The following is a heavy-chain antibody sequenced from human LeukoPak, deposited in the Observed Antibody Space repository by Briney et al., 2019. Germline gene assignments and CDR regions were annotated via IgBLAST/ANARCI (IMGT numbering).Heavy chain of an antibody. CDR2: INPNSGGT. CDR1: GYTFTGYY. Sequence: ASVKVSCKASGYTFTGYYIHWVRQAPGQGLEWMGWINPNSGGTNYAQKFQGRVTMTRDTSISTAYMELSRLRSDDTAVYYCARDLEDTAMVSPSGGYFDYWGQGTLVTVSS. D-gene: IGHD5-18*01. CDR3: ARDLEDTAMVSPSGGYFDY. V-gene: IGHV1-2*02. J-gene: IGHJ4*02.